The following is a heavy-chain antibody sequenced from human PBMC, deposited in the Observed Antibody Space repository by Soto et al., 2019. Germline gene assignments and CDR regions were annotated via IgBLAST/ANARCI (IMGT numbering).Heavy chain of an antibody. CDR3: ARRVLTSAHIYSQNWFDL. D-gene: IGHD2-15*01. J-gene: IGHJ5*02. V-gene: IGHV4-59*01. Sequence: RHVPGKGTGGIGYIYYSGSTNYNPSLKSRVTISIDTSMNQFSLKLSSVTAADTAVYFCARRVLTSAHIYSQNWFDLSGQRTLVLVS. CDR2: IYYSGST.